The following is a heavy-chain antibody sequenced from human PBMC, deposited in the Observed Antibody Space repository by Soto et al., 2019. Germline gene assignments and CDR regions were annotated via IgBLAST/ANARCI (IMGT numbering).Heavy chain of an antibody. CDR3: ARDRCTTDRCYTHHFDV. J-gene: IGHJ6*02. V-gene: IGHV1-18*04. CDR1: GYTFTSYG. Sequence: QVQLVRSGGEVTKPGASVKVSCKSSGYTFTSYGVSWVRQAPGQGLEWLGWISVYTGNTKQAQKFQDRVTLTTEASTSTAYMELRSLRSDDTAVYYCARDRCTTDRCYTHHFDVWGQGTTVTVSS. CDR2: ISVYTGNT. D-gene: IGHD2-8*01.